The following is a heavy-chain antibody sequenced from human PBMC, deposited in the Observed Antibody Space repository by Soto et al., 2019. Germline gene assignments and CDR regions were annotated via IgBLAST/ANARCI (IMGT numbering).Heavy chain of an antibody. Sequence: EVQLLESGGGLVQPGGSLRLSCAASGLTFSSFAMSWVRQAPGKGLEWVSAISGSGGSTYYADSVKGRFTISRDNSKNTLYLQMNSLRAEDTAVYYCAKMMGSSPGKDAFDIWGQGTMVTVSS. V-gene: IGHV3-23*01. CDR2: ISGSGGST. CDR3: AKMMGSSPGKDAFDI. D-gene: IGHD1-26*01. J-gene: IGHJ3*02. CDR1: GLTFSSFA.